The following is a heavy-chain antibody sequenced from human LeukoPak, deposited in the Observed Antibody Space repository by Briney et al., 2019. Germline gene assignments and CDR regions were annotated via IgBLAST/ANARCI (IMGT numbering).Heavy chain of an antibody. Sequence: GGSLRLSCAASGFSVSSNHMSWVRQAPGKGPEWVSVFYSGGTTFYADSVKGRFTISRDNSKNTLYLHMNSLRAEDTAVYYCARWWGQWLVLDYWGQGTLVTVSS. J-gene: IGHJ4*02. CDR1: GFSVSSNH. CDR3: ARWWGQWLVLDY. D-gene: IGHD6-19*01. V-gene: IGHV3-66*01. CDR2: FYSGGTT.